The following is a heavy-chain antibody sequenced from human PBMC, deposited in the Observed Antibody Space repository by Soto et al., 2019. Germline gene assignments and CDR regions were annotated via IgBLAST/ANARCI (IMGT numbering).Heavy chain of an antibody. CDR1: GFTFSSYS. J-gene: IGHJ4*02. Sequence: GGSLRLSCAASGFTFSSYSMNWVRQAPGKGLEWVAYISSSLATIYYADSVKGRCTIFRDNAKNSLYLQMDSLRADDTAVYYCARDDSGWYLGYWGQGTPVTVSS. D-gene: IGHD6-19*01. CDR3: ARDDSGWYLGY. CDR2: ISSSLATI. V-gene: IGHV3-48*01.